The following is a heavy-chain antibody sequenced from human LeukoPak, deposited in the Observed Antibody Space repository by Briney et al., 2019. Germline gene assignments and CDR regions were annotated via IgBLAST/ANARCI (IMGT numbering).Heavy chain of an antibody. V-gene: IGHV5-51*01. D-gene: IGHD3-22*01. CDR1: GYSFTSYW. Sequence: GESLKISCKGSGYSFTSYWIGWVRQMPGKGLEWMGIIYPGDSDTRYSPSFQGQVTISADKSISTAYLQWNSLRASDTAMYYCARHSEVGDYDRSGYTMDVWGQGTTVTVSS. CDR2: IYPGDSDT. CDR3: ARHSEVGDYDRSGYTMDV. J-gene: IGHJ6*02.